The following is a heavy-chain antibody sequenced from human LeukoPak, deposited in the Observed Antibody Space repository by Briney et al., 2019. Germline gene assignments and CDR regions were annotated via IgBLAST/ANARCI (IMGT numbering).Heavy chain of an antibody. CDR2: IYYSGST. D-gene: IGHD3-10*02. CDR3: ARGVRGRAFDI. Sequence: PSETLSLTCTVSGGSISSSSYYLGWIRQPPGKGLEWIGSIYYSGSTYYNPSLKSRVTISVDTSKNQFSLKLSSVTAADTAVYYCARGVRGRAFDIWGQGTMVTVSS. CDR1: GGSISSSSYY. V-gene: IGHV4-39*07. J-gene: IGHJ3*02.